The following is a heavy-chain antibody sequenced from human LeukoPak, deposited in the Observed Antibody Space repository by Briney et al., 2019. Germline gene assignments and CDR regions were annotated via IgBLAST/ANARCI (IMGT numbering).Heavy chain of an antibody. CDR3: ARDLGYSRRLGWFDP. D-gene: IGHD4-11*01. Sequence: ASGKVSCKASRYTFTSYYIHWVRQSPGQGLEWMGIINPSGGSTSYAQKLQGRVTMTRDMSTSTVYMELSSLRSEDTAVYYCARDLGYSRRLGWFDPWGQGTLVTVSS. V-gene: IGHV1-46*04. J-gene: IGHJ5*02. CDR2: INPSGGST. CDR1: RYTFTSYY.